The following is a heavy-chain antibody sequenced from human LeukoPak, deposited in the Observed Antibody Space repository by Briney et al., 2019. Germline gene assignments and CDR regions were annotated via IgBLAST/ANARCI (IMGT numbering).Heavy chain of an antibody. J-gene: IGHJ3*01. Sequence: SETLSLTCAVSGYSISSGYYWGWSRPPPGKGLEWIGIIYHSGSTYYNPSLKSRVTKSVDTSKNQFSLKLSSVTAADTAVYYCARSYGSGNYYDAFDLWGQGTVVTVSS. CDR2: IYHSGST. D-gene: IGHD3-10*01. CDR3: ARSYGSGNYYDAFDL. CDR1: GYSISSGYY. V-gene: IGHV4-38-2*01.